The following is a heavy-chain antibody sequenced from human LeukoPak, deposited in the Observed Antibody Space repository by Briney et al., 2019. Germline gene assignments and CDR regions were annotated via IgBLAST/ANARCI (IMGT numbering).Heavy chain of an antibody. D-gene: IGHD3-10*01. CDR1: GDSVSSNGAA. CDR2: TYYRSKWYN. Sequence: SQTLSLTCAISGDSVSSNGAAWNWIRQSPSRGLEWLGRTYYRSKWYNDYAVSVRSRITIDADTSKNQFSLQLNSVTPEDTAVYYCARENTLVRGTRNPFDYWGRGTLVTVPS. CDR3: ARENTLVRGTRNPFDY. V-gene: IGHV6-1*01. J-gene: IGHJ4*02.